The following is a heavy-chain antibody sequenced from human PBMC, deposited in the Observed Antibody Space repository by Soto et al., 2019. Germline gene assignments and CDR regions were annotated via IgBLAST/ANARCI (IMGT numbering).Heavy chain of an antibody. J-gene: IGHJ4*02. CDR1: GGTFRNHV. CDR2: IMSVIGTP. Sequence: QVQLVQSGAEVKKPGSSVKVSCKASGGTFRNHVFNWVRQAPGQGLEWMGGIMSVIGTPNYAQKFQGRVTITADASTSTVFMELSSLRSDDTAVYYCARDLEFRDGNISHLDYWGQGTLVTVSS. V-gene: IGHV1-69*01. CDR3: ARDLEFRDGNISHLDY.